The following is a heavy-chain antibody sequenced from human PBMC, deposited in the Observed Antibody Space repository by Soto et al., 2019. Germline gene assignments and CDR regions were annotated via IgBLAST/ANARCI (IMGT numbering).Heavy chain of an antibody. V-gene: IGHV4-59*01. Sequence: QVQLQESGPGLVKPSETLSLTCTVSGASISSYYWSWLRQPPGKRLEWIGYIYYSGSTTYNPSLKSRVTISVDTSKNQFSLKLNSVTAADTAVYYCAMGTYGSGDWGQGTLVTVSS. CDR2: IYYSGST. J-gene: IGHJ4*02. CDR3: AMGTYGSGD. CDR1: GASISSYY. D-gene: IGHD3-10*01.